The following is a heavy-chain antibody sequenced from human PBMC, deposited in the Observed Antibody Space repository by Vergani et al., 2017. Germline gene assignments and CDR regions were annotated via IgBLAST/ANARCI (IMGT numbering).Heavy chain of an antibody. Sequence: EVQLLESGGGLGQPGGSLRLSCAASGFIFTNYAMSWVRQAPGKGLEWVSTIGGSGDSTFYADSVKGRFAISRDNSKNTVYLQMNSLRAEDTAVYYFAKVPATSMGFGGQGILVTVSS. CDR3: AKVPATSMGF. D-gene: IGHD5-18*01. V-gene: IGHV3-23*01. J-gene: IGHJ4*01. CDR2: IGGSGDST. CDR1: GFIFTNYA.